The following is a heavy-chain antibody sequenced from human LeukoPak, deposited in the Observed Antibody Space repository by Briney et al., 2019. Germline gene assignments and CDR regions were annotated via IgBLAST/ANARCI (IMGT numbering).Heavy chain of an antibody. V-gene: IGHV4-30-4*01. CDR3: AREVNVPAGSDGFDI. J-gene: IGHJ3*02. CDR1: GDSITSANYF. D-gene: IGHD2-2*01. CDR2: MPYNGGA. Sequence: SETLSLTCTVSGDSITSANYFWSWIRQPPGEDLEWIGYMPYNGGASYNPSLRGRATISLDTSKNEFSLRLSSVTAPDPAIYYCAREVNVPAGSDGFDIWGQGTMVTVSP.